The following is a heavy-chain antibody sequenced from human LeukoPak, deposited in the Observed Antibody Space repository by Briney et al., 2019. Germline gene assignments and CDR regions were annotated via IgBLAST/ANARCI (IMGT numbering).Heavy chain of an antibody. V-gene: IGHV4-31*03. CDR2: IYYSGST. CDR1: GGSISSGGYY. Sequence: SQTLSLTCTVSGGSISSGGYYWSWIRQRPGKGLEWIGYIYYSGSTYYNPSLKSRVTISVDTSKNQFSLKLSSVAAADTAVYYCARDASGSYFHYWGQGTLVTVSS. CDR3: ARDASGSYFHY. J-gene: IGHJ4*02. D-gene: IGHD3-10*01.